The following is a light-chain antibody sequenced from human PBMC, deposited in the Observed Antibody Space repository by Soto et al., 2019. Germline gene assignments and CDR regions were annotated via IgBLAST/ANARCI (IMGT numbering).Light chain of an antibody. CDR1: QSFRGL. Sequence: VVLTQSPVTLSLSPGERAALSCRASQSFRGLLAWYQQKPGQAPRLLIYGASRRATGFPARFSGSGSGTDFTLTISSLQSEDFAVYYCQQYANWPWTFGQGTKVDIK. CDR3: QQYANWPWT. J-gene: IGKJ1*01. CDR2: GAS. V-gene: IGKV3-15*01.